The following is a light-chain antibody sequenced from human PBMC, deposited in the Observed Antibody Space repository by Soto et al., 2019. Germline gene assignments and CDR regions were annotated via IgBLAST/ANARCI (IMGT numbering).Light chain of an antibody. CDR2: DAS. CDR3: QQYNSYPWT. CDR1: QSITSW. V-gene: IGKV1-5*01. J-gene: IGKJ1*01. Sequence: DIQMTQSPSTLSASVGDRVTITCRASQSITSWLAWYQQKSGKAPKLLMYDASSLHSGVPSRFSGSGSGTEFTLTISSLQPDDFANFYCQQYNSYPWTFGQGTKVEIK.